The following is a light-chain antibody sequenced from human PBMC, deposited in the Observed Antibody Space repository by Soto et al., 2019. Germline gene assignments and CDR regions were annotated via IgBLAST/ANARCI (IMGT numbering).Light chain of an antibody. V-gene: IGKV3-11*01. J-gene: IGKJ4*01. CDR2: DAS. CDR3: QQRSNWPPLT. CDR1: QSVSTY. Sequence: EIVLTQSPATLSLSPGERATLSCRASQSVSTYLAWYQQKPGQAPRLLIYDASTRATGIPARFSGSGSGTVLTLTIISLEPEDFAVYYCQQRSNWPPLTFGGGTKVEIK.